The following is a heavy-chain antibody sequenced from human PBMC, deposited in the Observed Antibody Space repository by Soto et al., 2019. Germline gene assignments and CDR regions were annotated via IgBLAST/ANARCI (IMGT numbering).Heavy chain of an antibody. CDR1: GGSFSGYY. V-gene: IGHV4-34*01. Sequence: QVQLQQWGAGLLKPSETLSLTCAVYGGSFSGYYWSWIRQPPGKGLEWIGEINHSGSTNYNPSLKSRVTISVDPSKNQFSLKLSSVTAADTAVYYCARRGRIAVAGFFDYWGQGTLVTVSS. J-gene: IGHJ4*02. CDR2: INHSGST. CDR3: ARRGRIAVAGFFDY. D-gene: IGHD6-19*01.